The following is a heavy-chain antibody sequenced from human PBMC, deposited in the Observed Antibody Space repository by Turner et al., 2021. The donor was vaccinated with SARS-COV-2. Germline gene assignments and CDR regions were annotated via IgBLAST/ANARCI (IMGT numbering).Heavy chain of an antibody. V-gene: IGHV5-51*01. J-gene: IGHJ4*02. Sequence: GAEVKKPGESLKISCKGSEYSFTNYWIGWVRQMPGKGLEWMGIIYPGDSDTRYSPAFQGQVTISADKSISTAYLQWSSLKASDTDMYYCTRQVGVGPGIAVAGTGYWGQGTLVTVSS. CDR1: EYSFTNYW. CDR3: TRQVGVGPGIAVAGTGY. D-gene: IGHD6-19*01. CDR2: IYPGDSDT.